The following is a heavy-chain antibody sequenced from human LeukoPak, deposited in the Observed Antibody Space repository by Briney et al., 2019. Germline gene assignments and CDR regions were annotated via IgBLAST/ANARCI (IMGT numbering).Heavy chain of an antibody. D-gene: IGHD2-2*01. V-gene: IGHV4-59*08. Sequence: SETLSLTCTVSGGSISSYYWSWIRQPPGKGLEWIGYIYYSGSTNYNPSLKSRVTISVDTSKNQFSLKLSSVTAADTAVYYCARRIGSTFDYWGQGTLVTISS. CDR2: IYYSGST. CDR1: GGSISSYY. J-gene: IGHJ4*02. CDR3: ARRIGSTFDY.